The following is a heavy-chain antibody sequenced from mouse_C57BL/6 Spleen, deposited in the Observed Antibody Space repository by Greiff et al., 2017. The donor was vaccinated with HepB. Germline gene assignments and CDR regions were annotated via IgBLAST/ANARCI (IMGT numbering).Heavy chain of an antibody. J-gene: IGHJ4*01. CDR1: GFTFSSYA. CDR2: ISDGGSYT. D-gene: IGHD2-4*01. V-gene: IGHV5-4*03. Sequence: EVQRVESGGGLVKPGGSLKLSCAASGFTFSSYAMSWVRQTPEKRLEWVATISDGGSYTYYPDNVKGRFTISRDNAKNNLYLQMSHLKSEDTAMYYCARRTMITTYYAMDYWGQGTSVTVSS. CDR3: ARRTMITTYYAMDY.